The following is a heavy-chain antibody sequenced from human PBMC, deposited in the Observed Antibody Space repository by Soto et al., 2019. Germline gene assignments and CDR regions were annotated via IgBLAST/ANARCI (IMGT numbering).Heavy chain of an antibody. CDR3: ARDRRAYYDSSGYYPIGYYGMDV. CDR2: IWYDGSNK. Sequence: QVQLVESGGGVVQPGRSLRLSCAASGFTFSSYGMHWVRQAPGKGLEWVAVIWYDGSNKYYADSVKGRFTISRDNSKNTLYLQMNSLRGEETAVYYCARDRRAYYDSSGYYPIGYYGMDVWGQGTTVTVSS. CDR1: GFTFSSYG. V-gene: IGHV3-33*01. J-gene: IGHJ6*02. D-gene: IGHD3-22*01.